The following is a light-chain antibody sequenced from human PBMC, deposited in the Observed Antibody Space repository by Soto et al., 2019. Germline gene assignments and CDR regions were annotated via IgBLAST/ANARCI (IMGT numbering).Light chain of an antibody. V-gene: IGLV2-14*03. J-gene: IGLJ2*01. CDR3: SSYTSRSALV. Sequence: QSVLTQPASVSGSPGQSITISCTGTSSDVGGYNYVSWYQQHPGKAPKFMIYDVSNRSSGVSNRFSGSKSGNTASLTISGLQAEDEADYYCSSYTSRSALVFGGGTKLTVL. CDR1: SSDVGGYNY. CDR2: DVS.